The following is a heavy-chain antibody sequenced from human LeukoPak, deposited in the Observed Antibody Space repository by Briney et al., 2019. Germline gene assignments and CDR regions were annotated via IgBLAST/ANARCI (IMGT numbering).Heavy chain of an antibody. D-gene: IGHD3-22*01. Sequence: SGPILVKPTATLTLTCTVSGFSLSTPRMGVSWIRQPPGKALERVAHLFSNDEKSYNTSLKSRLALSSDTSTSQVVLTITNTDPVDTGTYYCARIHSYYYDASGSYLASYFDFWGRGTLVCVSS. V-gene: IGHV2-26*01. CDR1: GFSLSTPRMG. J-gene: IGHJ2*01. CDR2: LFSNDEK. CDR3: ARIHSYYYDASGSYLASYFDF.